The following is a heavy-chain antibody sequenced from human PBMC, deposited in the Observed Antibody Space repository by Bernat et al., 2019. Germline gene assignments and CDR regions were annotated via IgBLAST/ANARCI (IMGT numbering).Heavy chain of an antibody. J-gene: IGHJ4*02. CDR1: GFTFSSYA. CDR3: ARDPWGGYCSSTSCYAFDY. CDR2: ISYDGSNK. Sequence: QVQLVESGGGVVQPGRSLRLSCAASGFTFSSYAMHWVRQAPGKGLEWVAVISYDGSNKYYADSVKGRFTISRDNSKNTLYLQMNSLRAEDTAVYYCARDPWGGYCSSTSCYAFDYWGQGTLVTVSS. D-gene: IGHD2-2*01. V-gene: IGHV3-30-3*01.